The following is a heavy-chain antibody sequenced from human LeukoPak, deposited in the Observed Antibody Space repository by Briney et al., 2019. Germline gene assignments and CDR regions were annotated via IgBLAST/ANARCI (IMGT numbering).Heavy chain of an antibody. J-gene: IGHJ4*02. V-gene: IGHV3-11*01. CDR2: ISSSGYAI. Sequence: GGSLRLSCAASGLTLSDYYMSWIRQAPGKGLEWVSYISSSGYAIYYSDSVKGRFTISRDNAKNSLYRQMNSRRAEDTAVYYCAAPPSGDTSGYPIFGSWGQGTLVTVSS. CDR1: GLTLSDYY. D-gene: IGHD3-22*01. CDR3: AAPPSGDTSGYPIFGS.